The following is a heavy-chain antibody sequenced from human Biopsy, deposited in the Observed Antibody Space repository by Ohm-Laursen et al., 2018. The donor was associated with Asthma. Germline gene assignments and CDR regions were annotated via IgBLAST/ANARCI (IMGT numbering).Heavy chain of an antibody. CDR2: IYSGGTS. J-gene: IGHJ4*02. Sequence: SPRLSCTASGFAVSRDYMFWVRRAPGKGLEWVSVIYSGGTSHTADSVRGRFTISRDYSKNTLYLQMHSLRAEDTAVYYCARGDSSNWSHYYFDYWGQGTLVTVSS. D-gene: IGHD3-22*01. CDR1: GFAVSRDY. V-gene: IGHV3-53*01. CDR3: ARGDSSNWSHYYFDY.